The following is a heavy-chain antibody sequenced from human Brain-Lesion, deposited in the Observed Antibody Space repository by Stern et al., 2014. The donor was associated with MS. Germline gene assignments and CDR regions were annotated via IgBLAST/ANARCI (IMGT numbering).Heavy chain of an antibody. D-gene: IGHD1-26*01. V-gene: IGHV4-39*01. Sequence: QLQLQESGPGLVKPSETLSLTCTVSGGSITSSSYYWGWIRQPPGRGLEYIGTVYYTGSTLFDPSLKMRVTISVDPTQNQDALTLTSGTAADTAVYYCVRPDIMGTIWNWGQGTLVTVSS. CDR3: VRPDIMGTIWN. CDR2: VYYTGST. CDR1: GGSITSSSYY. J-gene: IGHJ4*02.